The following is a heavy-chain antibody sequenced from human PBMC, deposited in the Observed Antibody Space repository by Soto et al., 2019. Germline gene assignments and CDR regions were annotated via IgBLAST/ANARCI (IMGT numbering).Heavy chain of an antibody. CDR3: GRDMRHDYASGRLDY. J-gene: IGHJ4*02. CDR1: GFTFSDFP. Sequence: QVELVESGGGVVQPGTSPRLSCVASGFTFSDFPLHWVRQAPGKGLEWVAVISYDGNDKSYSDSVKGRFTISRDNSKRTVYLQMNSLRAEDMAVYHCGRDMRHDYASGRLDYLGQGTLVTVSS. V-gene: IGHV3-30-3*01. D-gene: IGHD3-10*01. CDR2: ISYDGNDK.